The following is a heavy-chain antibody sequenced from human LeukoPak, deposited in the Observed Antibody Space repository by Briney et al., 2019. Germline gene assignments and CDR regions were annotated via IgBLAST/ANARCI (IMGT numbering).Heavy chain of an antibody. CDR1: GFTFSSYA. Sequence: GGSLRLSCAASGFTFSSYAMNWVRQAPGKGLEWVSTISGSGGSTYYADSVKGRFTISRDNSKNTLYLQMNSLRAEDTAVYYCAKGPPRVGATLDYWGQGTLVTVSS. CDR3: AKGPPRVGATLDY. J-gene: IGHJ4*02. CDR2: ISGSGGST. V-gene: IGHV3-23*01. D-gene: IGHD1-26*01.